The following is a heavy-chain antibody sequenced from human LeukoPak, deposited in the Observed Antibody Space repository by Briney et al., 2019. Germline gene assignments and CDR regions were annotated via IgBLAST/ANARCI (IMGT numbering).Heavy chain of an antibody. J-gene: IGHJ4*02. V-gene: IGHV3-53*01. Sequence: GGSLRLSCAASGFTVSSNYMSWVRQAPGKGLEWVSVIYSGGSTYYADSVKGRFTISRDNSKNTLYLQMNSLRAEDTAVYYCARGGMPAYDFWSGYNYWGQGTLVTVSS. CDR2: IYSGGST. CDR3: ARGGMPAYDFWSGYNY. D-gene: IGHD3-3*01. CDR1: GFTVSSNY.